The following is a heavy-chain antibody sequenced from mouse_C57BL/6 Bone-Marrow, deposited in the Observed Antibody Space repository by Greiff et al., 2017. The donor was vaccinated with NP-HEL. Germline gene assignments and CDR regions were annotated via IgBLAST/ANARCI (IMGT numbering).Heavy chain of an antibody. CDR1: GFSLTSYG. Sequence: VKLVESGPGLVAPSQSLSITCTVSGFSLTSYGVDWVRQPPGKGLEWLGVIWGGGSTNYNSAPMSRLSISKDNSKSQAFLLMNSLQTDDTAMYYCAEQLYYERSSPYAMAYWGQGTSVTVSS. CDR2: IWGGGST. V-gene: IGHV2-9*01. CDR3: AEQLYYERSSPYAMAY. J-gene: IGHJ4*01. D-gene: IGHD2-4*01.